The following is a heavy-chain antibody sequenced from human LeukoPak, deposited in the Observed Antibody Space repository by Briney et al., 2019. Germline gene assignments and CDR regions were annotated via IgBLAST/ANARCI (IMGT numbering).Heavy chain of an antibody. Sequence: GGSLRLSCAASGFTFSSYSMNWVRQAPGKGLEWVSSISSSSSYIYHADSVKGRFTISRDNAKNSLYLQMNSLRAEDTAVYYCATISSGWLFDYWGQGTLVTVSS. CDR2: ISSSSSYI. V-gene: IGHV3-21*01. CDR3: ATISSGWLFDY. D-gene: IGHD6-19*01. J-gene: IGHJ4*02. CDR1: GFTFSSYS.